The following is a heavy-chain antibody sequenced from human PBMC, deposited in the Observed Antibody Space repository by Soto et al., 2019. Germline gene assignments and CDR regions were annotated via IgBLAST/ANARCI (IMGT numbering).Heavy chain of an antibody. V-gene: IGHV3-21*01. CDR1: GFTFSNYK. D-gene: IGHD1-1*01. CDR3: AREELPPGTSFNSWFDP. Sequence: EGQLEESGGGLVKPGGSPTLSCVGSGFTFSNYKMNWVRQAPGQGLEWVSSISGSSTYIYYADSVRGRFTISRDNAKNSVHLQMNSLRVEDTAVYFCAREELPPGTSFNSWFDPWGQGTLVTVSS. CDR2: ISGSSTYI. J-gene: IGHJ5*02.